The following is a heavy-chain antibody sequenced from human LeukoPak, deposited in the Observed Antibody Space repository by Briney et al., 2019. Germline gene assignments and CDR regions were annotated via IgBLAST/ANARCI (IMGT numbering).Heavy chain of an antibody. J-gene: IGHJ4*02. Sequence: GGSLRLSCAASGFTFSSYAMSWVRQAPGKGLEWVAVISADGRDKYYIDSVRGRFTISRDNSKTTVFLQMNSLEVEDTAVYYCATPLTSKWSSSWYSGHFDYWDQGALVTVPS. V-gene: IGHV3-30*04. D-gene: IGHD6-13*01. CDR3: ATPLTSKWSSSWYSGHFDY. CDR1: GFTFSSYA. CDR2: ISADGRDK.